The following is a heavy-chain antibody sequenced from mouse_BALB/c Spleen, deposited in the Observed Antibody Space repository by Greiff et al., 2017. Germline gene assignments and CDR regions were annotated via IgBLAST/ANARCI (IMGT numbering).Heavy chain of an antibody. V-gene: IGHV5-6-3*01. J-gene: IGHJ3*01. D-gene: IGHD4-1*01. CDR3: ARDGPSGD. CDR2: INSNGGST. CDR1: GFTFSSYG. Sequence: VQLKESGGGLVQPGGSLKLSCAASGFTFSSYGMSWVRQTPDKRLELVATINSNGGSTYYPDSVKGRFIISRDNAKNTLYLQMSSLKSEDTAMYYCARDGPSGDWGQGTLVTVSA.